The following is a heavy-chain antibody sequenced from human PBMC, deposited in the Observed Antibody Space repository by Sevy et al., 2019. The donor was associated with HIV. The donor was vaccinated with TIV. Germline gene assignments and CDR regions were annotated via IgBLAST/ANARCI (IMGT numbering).Heavy chain of an antibody. V-gene: IGHV6-1*01. CDR1: GDSVSSNNAA. Sequence: KQSRTLSLTCAISGDSVSSNNAAWNWIRQSPSRGLEWLERTFYRSNWYNDYAVAVKGRITINPDTSKNQLSLQLTSVTPEDTAVYYCARDGLTYGGMDVWGQGTTVTVSS. D-gene: IGHD1-20*01. CDR2: TFYRSNWYN. J-gene: IGHJ6*02. CDR3: ARDGLTYGGMDV.